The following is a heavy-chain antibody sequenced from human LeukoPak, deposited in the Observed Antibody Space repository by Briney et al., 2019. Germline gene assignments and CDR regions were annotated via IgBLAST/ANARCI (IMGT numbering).Heavy chain of an antibody. V-gene: IGHV1-8*02. J-gene: IGHJ5*02. CDR3: ARGAKYYDFWSGRNWFDP. CDR2: MNPNSGNT. D-gene: IGHD3-3*01. Sequence: GASVKVSCKASGYTFTGYYMHWVRQAPGQGLEWMGWMNPNSGNTGYAQKFQGRVTMTRNTSISTAYMELSSLRSEDTAVYYCARGAKYYDFWSGRNWFDPWGQGTLVTVSS. CDR1: GYTFTGYY.